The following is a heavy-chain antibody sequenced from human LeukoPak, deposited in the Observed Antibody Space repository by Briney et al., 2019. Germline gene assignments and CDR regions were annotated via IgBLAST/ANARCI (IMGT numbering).Heavy chain of an antibody. CDR3: AREGVSYYYGSGSYLSY. CDR1: GGSFSGYY. D-gene: IGHD3-10*01. J-gene: IGHJ4*02. V-gene: IGHV4-34*01. CDR2: INHSGSN. Sequence: SETLSLTCAVYGGSFSGYYWSWIRQPPGKGLEWIGEINHSGSNNYNPSLKSRVTISVDTSKNQFSLKLSSVTAADTAVYYCAREGVSYYYGSGSYLSYWGQGTLVTVSS.